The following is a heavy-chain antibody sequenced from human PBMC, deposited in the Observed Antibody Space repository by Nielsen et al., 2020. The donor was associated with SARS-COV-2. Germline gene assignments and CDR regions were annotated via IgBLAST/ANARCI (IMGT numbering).Heavy chain of an antibody. D-gene: IGHD3-16*01. V-gene: IGHV3-7*01. J-gene: IGHJ3*01. CDR1: GFSFGDHW. Sequence: GGSLRLSCAASGFSFGDHWMGWVRQSPGKGLEWVADIKGDGSDKSYVDSVKGRFTISRDNAKNSLYLQMDSLRVEDTAVYHCARDWGRSFDVWSQGTRVIVSSGKKNFPLFPYHCARDWGRSFDVWSQGTRVTVSS. CDR3: ARDWGRSFDVWSQGTRVIVSSGKKNFPLFPYHCARDWGRSFDV. CDR2: IKGDGSDK.